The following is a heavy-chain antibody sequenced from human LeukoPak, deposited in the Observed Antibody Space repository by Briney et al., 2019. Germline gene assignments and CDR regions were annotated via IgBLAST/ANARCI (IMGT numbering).Heavy chain of an antibody. CDR2: ISNSGST. Sequence: SETLSLTCSVSGGYVNRGTFFWTWIRKPPGKGLEWIGYISNSGSTNYHPSLKSRVTISSDTSKTQFTLKLTSVTAADTAVYYCARSPSGYRFDSWGQGTLVTVSS. CDR1: GGYVNRGTFF. D-gene: IGHD3-22*01. J-gene: IGHJ4*02. V-gene: IGHV4-61*01. CDR3: ARSPSGYRFDS.